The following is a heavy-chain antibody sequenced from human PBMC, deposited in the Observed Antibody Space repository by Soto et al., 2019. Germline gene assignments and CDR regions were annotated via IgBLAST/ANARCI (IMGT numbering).Heavy chain of an antibody. J-gene: IGHJ6*02. D-gene: IGHD3-3*01. V-gene: IGHV3-30*18. CDR1: GFTFSSYG. Sequence: GGSLRLSCAASGFTFSSYGMHWVRQAPGKGLEWVAVISYDGSNKYYADSVKGRFTISRDNSKNTLYLQMNSLRAEDTAVYYCAKQYDFWSGPAGYYYYYYGMDVWGQGTTVTV. CDR3: AKQYDFWSGPAGYYYYYYGMDV. CDR2: ISYDGSNK.